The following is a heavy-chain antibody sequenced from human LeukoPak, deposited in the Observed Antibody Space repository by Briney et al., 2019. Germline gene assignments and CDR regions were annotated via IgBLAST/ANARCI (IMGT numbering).Heavy chain of an antibody. CDR2: MYITGNT. Sequence: SETLSLTCTVSGGSISSYYWSWIRQPAGKGLEWIGRMYITGNTNYNPSLKSRVTMSLDTFKNHFSLKLSSVTAADTAVYYCARDSTASSPWYFDLWGRGTLVTVSS. D-gene: IGHD2-21*02. J-gene: IGHJ2*01. CDR1: GGSISSYY. V-gene: IGHV4-4*07. CDR3: ARDSTASSPWYFDL.